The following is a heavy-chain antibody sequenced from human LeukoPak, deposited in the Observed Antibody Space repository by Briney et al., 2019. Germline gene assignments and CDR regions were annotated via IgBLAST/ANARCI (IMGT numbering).Heavy chain of an antibody. D-gene: IGHD5-18*01. J-gene: IGHJ6*03. V-gene: IGHV4-4*07. Sequence: SETLSLTYTGSGGSISGYYWSWLRQPAGKGLEWLGRIYTSGSTNYNPSLKSRVTMSVDTSKDQFSLKLSSVTAADTAVYYCARVRVTDYYYYMDVWGKGTTVTVSS. CDR3: ARVRVTDYYYYMDV. CDR2: IYTSGST. CDR1: GGSISGYY.